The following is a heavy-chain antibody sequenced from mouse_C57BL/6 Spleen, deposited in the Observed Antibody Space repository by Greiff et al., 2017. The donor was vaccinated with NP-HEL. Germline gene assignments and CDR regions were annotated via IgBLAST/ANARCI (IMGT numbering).Heavy chain of an antibody. CDR1: GYTFTDYY. CDR3: AREGLTGNFDY. J-gene: IGHJ2*01. D-gene: IGHD4-1*01. CDR2: INPNNGGT. Sequence: VQPQQSGPELVKPGASVKISCKASGYTFTDYYMNWVKQSHGKSLEWIGDINPNNGGTSYNQKFKGKATLTVDKSSSTAYMELRSLTSEDSAVYYCAREGLTGNFDYWGQGTTLTVSS. V-gene: IGHV1-26*01.